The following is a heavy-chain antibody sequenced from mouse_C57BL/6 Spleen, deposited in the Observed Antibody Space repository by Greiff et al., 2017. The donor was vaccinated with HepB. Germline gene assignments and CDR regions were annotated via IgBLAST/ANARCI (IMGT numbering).Heavy chain of an antibody. CDR2: IDPEDGDT. Sequence: EVQLQQSGAELVRPGASVKLSCTASGFNIKDYYMHWVNQRPEQGLEWIGRIDPEDGDTEYAPKFQGKATMTADTSSNTAYLQLSSLTSEDTAVYYCTAMITTGPYYAMDYWGQGTSVTVSS. D-gene: IGHD2-4*01. J-gene: IGHJ4*01. CDR1: GFNIKDYY. CDR3: TAMITTGPYYAMDY. V-gene: IGHV14-1*01.